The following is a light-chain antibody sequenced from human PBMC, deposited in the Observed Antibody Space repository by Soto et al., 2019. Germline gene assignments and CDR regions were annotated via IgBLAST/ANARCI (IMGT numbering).Light chain of an antibody. J-gene: IGKJ1*01. CDR3: QQSYSTLRT. Sequence: DIQMTQSPSSLSASVGDRVTITCRASQSISSYLNWYQQKPGKAPKLLIYAASSLQSGVPSRFSGSGSGTDFTLTIISLEAEDFATCYCQQSYSTLRTFGQGTKVEIK. CDR1: QSISSY. CDR2: AAS. V-gene: IGKV1-39*01.